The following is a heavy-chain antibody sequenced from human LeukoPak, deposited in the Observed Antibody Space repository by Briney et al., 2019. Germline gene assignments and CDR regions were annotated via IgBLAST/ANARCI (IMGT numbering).Heavy chain of an antibody. V-gene: IGHV4-61*08. Sequence: SETLSLTCTVSGGSISSGGYYWSWIRQPPGKGLEWIGYIYHSGRTNYNPSLKSRVTMSVDTSKNQFSLKLSSVTAADTAVYYCARDSYYDFWSGYYTYYYYYYMDVWGKGTTVTVSS. J-gene: IGHJ6*03. D-gene: IGHD3-3*01. CDR2: IYHSGRT. CDR1: GGSISSGGYY. CDR3: ARDSYYDFWSGYYTYYYYYYMDV.